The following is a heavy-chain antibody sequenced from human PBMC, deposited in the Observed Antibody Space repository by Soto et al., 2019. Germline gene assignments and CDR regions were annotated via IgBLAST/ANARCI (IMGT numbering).Heavy chain of an antibody. CDR2: IYPGASDT. CDR1: GYSFTSSW. CDR3: ARLLKTATVTDPDY. D-gene: IGHD5-18*01. Sequence: GASLTISWKASGYSFTSSWIDCARQMPGEGLEWMGIIYPGASDTRYSPSFQGQVIISADKSISTADLQESSRKASDTAMYYCARLLKTATVTDPDYGGQGTLVTV. J-gene: IGHJ4*02. V-gene: IGHV5-51*01.